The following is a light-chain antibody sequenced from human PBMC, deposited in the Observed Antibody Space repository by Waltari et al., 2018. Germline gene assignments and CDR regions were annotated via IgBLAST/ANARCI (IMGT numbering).Light chain of an antibody. CDR1: QNISSSY. J-gene: IGKJ3*01. CDR2: GVS. CDR3: QQYGGSPRIFT. V-gene: IGKV3-20*01. Sequence: ESVLPQSPCTLSLSPGERATRPCKNSQNISSSYLTWYQQKPGQAPRLVVYGVSTRATGIPDRFSGSRSGTDFTLTISRLEPEDFAVYYCQQYGGSPRIFTFGAGTKVEIK.